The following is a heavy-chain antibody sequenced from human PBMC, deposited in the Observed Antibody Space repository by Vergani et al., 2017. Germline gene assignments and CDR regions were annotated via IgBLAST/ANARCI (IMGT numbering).Heavy chain of an antibody. CDR1: GGTFSSYA. CDR2: IIPIFGTA. CDR3: ARAMGFGPGSYYNLYYFDY. J-gene: IGHJ4*02. Sequence: QVQLVQSGAEVKKPGSSVKVSCKASGGTFSSYAISWVRQAPGQGLEWMGGIIPIFGTANYAQKFQGRVTITADKSTSTAYMELSSLRSEDTAVYYCARAMGFGPGSYYNLYYFDYWGQGTLVTVSS. V-gene: IGHV1-69*06. D-gene: IGHD3-10*01.